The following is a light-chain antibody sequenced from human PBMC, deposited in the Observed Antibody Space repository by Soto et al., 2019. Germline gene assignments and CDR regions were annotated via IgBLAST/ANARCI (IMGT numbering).Light chain of an antibody. V-gene: IGKV3-15*01. J-gene: IGKJ5*01. CDR3: QQYNSWPPIT. Sequence: VVITHSPATLSLSPWDISTLSCMSSQSVGTNLAWYQQKPGQAPRLLIYGASTRATGIPARFSGSGSGTEFTLPISSLRSEDFEVYYCQQYNSWPPITFGQGTRLEIK. CDR1: QSVGTN. CDR2: GAS.